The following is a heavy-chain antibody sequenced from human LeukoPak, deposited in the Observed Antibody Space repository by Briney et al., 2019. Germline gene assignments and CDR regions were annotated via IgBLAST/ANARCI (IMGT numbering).Heavy chain of an antibody. D-gene: IGHD1-26*01. CDR1: GGSISSGSYY. CDR3: AREGDSGSYYPAH. J-gene: IGHJ4*02. CDR2: IYTSGST. V-gene: IGHV4-61*02. Sequence: SQTLSLTCTVSGGSISSGSYYWSWIRQPAGKGLEWIGRIYTSGSTNYNPSLKSRVTISVDTSKNQFSLKLSSVTAADTAVYYRAREGDSGSYYPAHWGQGTLVTVSS.